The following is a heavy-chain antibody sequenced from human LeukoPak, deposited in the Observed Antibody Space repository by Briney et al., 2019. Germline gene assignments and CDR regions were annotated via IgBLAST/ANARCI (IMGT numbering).Heavy chain of an antibody. Sequence: ASVKVSCKTSGYTFTRYGVSWVRQAPGQGLEWMGWISPHNGNRDYAQKFKDRVTMTTDTSTNTVYLELRSLRPDDTPMYYCARTGYGSGSDDFDFWGQGTLVTVSS. CDR3: ARTGYGSGSDDFDF. V-gene: IGHV1-18*01. CDR1: GYTFTRYG. D-gene: IGHD3-10*01. CDR2: ISPHNGNR. J-gene: IGHJ4*02.